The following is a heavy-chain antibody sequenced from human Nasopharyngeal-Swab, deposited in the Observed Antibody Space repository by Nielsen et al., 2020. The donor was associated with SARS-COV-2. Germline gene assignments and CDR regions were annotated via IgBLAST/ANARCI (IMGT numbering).Heavy chain of an antibody. CDR3: ARDPGNIYSSSWHGQTSYYYYGMDV. CDR1: GCTFTSYA. D-gene: IGHD6-13*01. CDR2: INAGNGNT. Sequence: ASVKVSCKASGCTFTSYAMHWVRQAPGQRLEWMGWINAGNGNTKYSQKFQGRVTITRDTSASTAYMELSSLRSEDTAVYYCARDPGNIYSSSWHGQTSYYYYGMDVWGQGTTVTVSS. J-gene: IGHJ6*02. V-gene: IGHV1-3*01.